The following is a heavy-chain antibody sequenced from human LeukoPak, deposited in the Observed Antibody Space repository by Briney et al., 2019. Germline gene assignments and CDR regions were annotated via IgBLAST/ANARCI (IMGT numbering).Heavy chain of an antibody. Sequence: ASVKVSCKASGYTFTGYYMHWVRQAPGQGLEWMGIIDPSGGSTKYAQKFQGRVTMTRDTSTSTVYMELSSLRSEDTAVYYCARDRLGWELRYFDYWGQGTLVTVSS. CDR3: ARDRLGWELRYFDY. CDR1: GYTFTGYY. V-gene: IGHV1-46*01. D-gene: IGHD1-26*01. CDR2: IDPSGGST. J-gene: IGHJ4*02.